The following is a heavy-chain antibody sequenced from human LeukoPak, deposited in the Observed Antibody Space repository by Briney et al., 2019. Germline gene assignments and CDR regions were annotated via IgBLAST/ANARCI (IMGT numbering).Heavy chain of an antibody. CDR3: ARVGYDSSGYYLHDY. D-gene: IGHD3-22*01. Sequence: GASVKVSCKASGYTFTSYDINWVRQATVQGLEWMGWMNPISGNTGSAQKFQGRVSMTRNNPIGTAYMELSSLRSEDTAVYYCARVGYDSSGYYLHDYWGQGTLVTVSS. J-gene: IGHJ4*02. CDR1: GYTFTSYD. V-gene: IGHV1-8*01. CDR2: MNPISGNT.